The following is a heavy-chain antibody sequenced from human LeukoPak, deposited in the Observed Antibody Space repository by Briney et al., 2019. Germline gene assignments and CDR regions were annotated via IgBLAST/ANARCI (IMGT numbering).Heavy chain of an antibody. CDR3: AREGEGILTGYYVY. D-gene: IGHD3-9*01. J-gene: IGHJ4*02. V-gene: IGHV1-18*01. Sequence: ASVKVSCKASGYTFTSYGISWVRQAPGQGLEWMGWISAYNGNTNYAQKLQGRVTITADESTSTAYMELSSLRSEDTAVYYCAREGEGILTGYYVYWGQGTLVTVSS. CDR1: GYTFTSYG. CDR2: ISAYNGNT.